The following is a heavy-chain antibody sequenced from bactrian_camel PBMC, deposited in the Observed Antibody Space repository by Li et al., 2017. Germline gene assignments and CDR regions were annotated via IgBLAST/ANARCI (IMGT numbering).Heavy chain of an antibody. CDR1: YTYNEGD. J-gene: IGHJ4*01. V-gene: IGHV3S53*01. D-gene: IGHD6*01. CDR2: IDSTGSA. Sequence: QVQLVESGGGSVQAGGSLRLSCGYTYNEGDMAWFRQAPGKEREGVAAIDSTGSANYADSVKGRFTISKDNARNTLALQMNSLKPEDSAMYYCASAAYNSNWSRLEKRYYKYWGQGTQVTVS. CDR3: ASAAYNSNWSRLEKRYYKY.